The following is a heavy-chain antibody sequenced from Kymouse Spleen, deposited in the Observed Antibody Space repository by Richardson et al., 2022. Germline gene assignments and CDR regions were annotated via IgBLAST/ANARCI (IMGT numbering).Heavy chain of an antibody. Sequence: EVQLVESGGGLVQPGGSLKLSCAASGFTFSGSAMHWVRQASGKGLEWVGRIRSKANSYATAYAASVKGRFTISRDDSKNTAYLQMNSLKTEDTAVYYCTSYGAVAGTPPYYGMDVWGQGTTVTVSS. CDR1: GFTFSGSA. D-gene: IGHD6-19*01. J-gene: IGHJ6*02. CDR3: TSYGAVAGTPPYYGMDV. V-gene: IGHV3-73*02. CDR2: IRSKANSYAT.